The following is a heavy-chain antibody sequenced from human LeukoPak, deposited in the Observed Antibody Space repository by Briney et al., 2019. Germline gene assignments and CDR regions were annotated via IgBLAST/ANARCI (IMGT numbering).Heavy chain of an antibody. J-gene: IGHJ4*02. V-gene: IGHV3-74*01. CDR1: GFTFSSYW. CDR3: RYYFDGSTFYSKDY. D-gene: IGHD3-22*01. CDR2: INSDGSST. Sequence: PGGSLRLSCAASGFTFSSYWMHWVRQAPGKGLVWVSRINSDGSSTSYADSVKGRFTISRDNAKNTLYLQMNSLRAEDTAVYYCRYYFDGSTFYSKDYWGQGTLVTVSS.